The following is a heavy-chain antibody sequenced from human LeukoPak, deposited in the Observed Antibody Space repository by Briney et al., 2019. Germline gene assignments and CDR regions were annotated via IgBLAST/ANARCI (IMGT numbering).Heavy chain of an antibody. CDR3: ARHRYYGSGSGVSGRGAFDI. D-gene: IGHD3-10*01. CDR1: GGSISSYY. V-gene: IGHV4-59*08. CDR2: IYYSGST. J-gene: IGHJ3*02. Sequence: SETLSLTCTVSGGSISSYYWSWIRQPPGKGLEWIGYIYYSGSTNYNPSLKSRVTISVDTSKNQFSLKLSSVTAADTAVYYCARHRYYGSGSGVSGRGAFDIWGRGTMVTVSS.